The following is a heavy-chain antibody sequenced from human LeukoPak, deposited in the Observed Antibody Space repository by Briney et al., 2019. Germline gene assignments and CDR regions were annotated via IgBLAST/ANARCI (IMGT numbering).Heavy chain of an antibody. V-gene: IGHV4-39*07. D-gene: IGHD6-19*01. Sequence: PSETLSLTCTVSGGSISSSSYYWGWIRQPPGKGLEWIGSIYYSGSTYYNPSLKSRVTISVDTSKNQFSLKLSSVTAADTAVYYCARDWVFGWLVDEDYFDYWGQGTQVTVSS. CDR2: IYYSGST. CDR3: ARDWVFGWLVDEDYFDY. J-gene: IGHJ4*02. CDR1: GGSISSSSYY.